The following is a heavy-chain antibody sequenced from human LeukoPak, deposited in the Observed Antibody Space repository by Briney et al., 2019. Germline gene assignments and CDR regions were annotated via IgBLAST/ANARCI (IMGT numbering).Heavy chain of an antibody. J-gene: IGHJ6*02. CDR1: GFTFDDYA. Sequence: GGSLRLSCAASGFTFDDYAMHWVRQAPGKGLEWVSGISWNSGNIDYADSVKGRFTISRDNAKNSLYLQMNSLRAEDTALYHCARDRGIAVAGGMDVWGQGTTVTVSS. CDR3: ARDRGIAVAGGMDV. CDR2: ISWNSGNI. D-gene: IGHD6-19*01. V-gene: IGHV3-9*01.